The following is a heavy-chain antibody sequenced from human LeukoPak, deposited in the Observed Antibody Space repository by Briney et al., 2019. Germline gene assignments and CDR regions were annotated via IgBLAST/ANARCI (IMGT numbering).Heavy chain of an antibody. CDR2: IHYSGST. CDR1: GCPVRSGNSY. Sequence: FETLSLPRPVSGCPVRSGNSYWGWIRQPPGEGLEWIGYIHYSGSTSYNPSLKGRGTMSLDASKNQFSLKLSSVTAADTAIYYCAKVGAGGLLDYWGQGTLVTVSA. V-gene: IGHV4-61*01. CDR3: AKVGAGGLLDY. D-gene: IGHD4-23*01. J-gene: IGHJ4*02.